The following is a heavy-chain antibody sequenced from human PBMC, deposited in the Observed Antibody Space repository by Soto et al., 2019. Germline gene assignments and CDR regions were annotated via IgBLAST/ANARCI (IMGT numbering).Heavy chain of an antibody. D-gene: IGHD2-21*01. CDR3: ARSLLQGDF. CDR2: INPNGGST. CDR1: GYTFIHYY. J-gene: IGHJ4*02. Sequence: QVQLVQSGAEVKKPGASVKVSCKASGYTFIHYYIHWVRQAPGQGLEWMAIINPNGGSTNYAQKFRGRVTVTSDASTPTVSMELNSLGSDDTAVYFWARSLLQGDFWGQGTLVTVSS. V-gene: IGHV1-46*01.